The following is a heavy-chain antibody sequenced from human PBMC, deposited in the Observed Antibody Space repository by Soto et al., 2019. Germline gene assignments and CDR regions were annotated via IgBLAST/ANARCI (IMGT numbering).Heavy chain of an antibody. D-gene: IGHD2-2*01. CDR3: ARGRFYSETSTWFAF. CDR1: GYTFTDYD. V-gene: IGHV1-8*01. J-gene: IGHJ5*01. CDR2: VSHNSGNT. Sequence: GVAVKVSCKASGYTFTDYDINWVRQAPGQGLEWMGWVSHNSGNTVYAQKSQDRDTMTRDTSISTAYMQLNNLRFEDTAMYYCARGRFYSETSTWFAFWGQGTPVTVSS.